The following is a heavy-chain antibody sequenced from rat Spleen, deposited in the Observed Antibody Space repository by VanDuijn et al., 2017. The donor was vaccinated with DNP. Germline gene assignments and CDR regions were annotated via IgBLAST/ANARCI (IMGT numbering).Heavy chain of an antibody. Sequence: EVQLVESGGGLVQPGRSLKLSCAASGFTFSSYGMHWIRQGPTKGLEWVAAIGPSGGNIYYRDSVKGRFTMSSDDARSTLYLQMDILRSEDTATYYCATGSSYGFANWGQGTLVTVSS. J-gene: IGHJ3*01. CDR2: IGPSGGNI. V-gene: IGHV5-19*01. CDR1: GFTFSSYG. CDR3: ATGSSYGFAN. D-gene: IGHD1-2*01.